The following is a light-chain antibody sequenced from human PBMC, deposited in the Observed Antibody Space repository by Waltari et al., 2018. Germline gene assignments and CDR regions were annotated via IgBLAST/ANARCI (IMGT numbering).Light chain of an antibody. CDR2: DAS. CDR1: QSIGSS. CDR3: QQRINWPRT. Sequence: ETVLIQSPGTLALSPGERATLSCRASQSIGSSLAWYQHIPGQAPRRLFYDASNRATGIPARFSGSGSGTDFTLTISSLEPEDFAVYYCQQRINWPRTFGQGTKVEIK. J-gene: IGKJ1*01. V-gene: IGKV3-11*01.